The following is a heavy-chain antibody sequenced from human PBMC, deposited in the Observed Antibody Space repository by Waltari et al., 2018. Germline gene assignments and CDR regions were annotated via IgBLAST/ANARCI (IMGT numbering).Heavy chain of an antibody. Sequence: EVQLVESGGGLVQPGGSLRLHCEASGFAFSTAWMTGFRKAPGKGLEWVANIKSDGSVKHYVDSVKGRFTISRDNARNSLYLQMNSLRAEDTAVYYCTRDSSPGSQTSGWFDAFDIWGQGARVTVSA. CDR1: GFAFSTAW. V-gene: IGHV3-7*01. CDR2: IKSDGSVK. CDR3: TRDSSPGSQTSGWFDAFDI. J-gene: IGHJ3*02. D-gene: IGHD6-19*01.